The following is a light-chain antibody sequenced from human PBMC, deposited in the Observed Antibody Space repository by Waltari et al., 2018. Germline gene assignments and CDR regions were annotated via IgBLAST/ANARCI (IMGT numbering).Light chain of an antibody. Sequence: QSDLTQPRSVSGFPEQSVTISCTGSSGDDGGSTSVSWYQQIPGKAPKLIIYDVSKRPSGVPDRFSGSMSDNTASLTVSGLQAEDEADYFCCSYAANKVVFGGGTRLTVL. CDR3: CSYAANKVV. CDR1: SGDDGGSTS. J-gene: IGLJ2*01. V-gene: IGLV2-11*01. CDR2: DVS.